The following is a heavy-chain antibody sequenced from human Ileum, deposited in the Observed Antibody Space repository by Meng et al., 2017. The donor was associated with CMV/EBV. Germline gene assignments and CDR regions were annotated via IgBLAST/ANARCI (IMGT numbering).Heavy chain of an antibody. J-gene: IGHJ4*02. Sequence: CSVSGGSVSSGSYCWSWIRQPPGKGLEWIGYIYYTGSTNYNPSLKSRVTISIETSKNHFSLRLRSVTAADTAFYYCARGYSYTYGFDYWGQGTLVTVSS. CDR3: ARGYSYTYGFDY. CDR2: IYYTGST. D-gene: IGHD5-18*01. V-gene: IGHV4-61*03. CDR1: GGSVSSGSYC.